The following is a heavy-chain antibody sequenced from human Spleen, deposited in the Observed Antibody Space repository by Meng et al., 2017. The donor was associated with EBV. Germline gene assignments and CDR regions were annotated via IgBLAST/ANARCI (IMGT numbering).Heavy chain of an antibody. D-gene: IGHD5-18*01. V-gene: IGHV1-18*01. J-gene: IGHJ4*02. CDR3: ASRSLDTAMDS. CDR1: RYTFITYG. CDR2: ISVDNGKT. Sequence: QMHWVQPGAEVKKPGASVKVSCKSPRYTFITYGISWVRQAPGQGLEWMGWISVDNGKTNYAQHLQDRVSMTTDTSTSTAYMKLRSLRSDDTAVYYCASRSLDTAMDSWGQGTLVTVSS.